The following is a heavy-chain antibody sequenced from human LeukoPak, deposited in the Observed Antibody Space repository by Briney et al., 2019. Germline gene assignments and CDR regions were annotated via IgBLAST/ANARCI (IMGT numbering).Heavy chain of an antibody. CDR3: AKGALIVGATFLDY. CDR2: ISWNSGSI. V-gene: IGHV3-9*03. J-gene: IGHJ4*02. D-gene: IGHD1-26*01. Sequence: PGGSLRLSCAASGFTFDDYAMHWVRQAPGKGLEWVSGISWNSGSIGYADSVKGRFTISRDNAKNSLYLQMNSLRAEDMALYYCAKGALIVGATFLDYWGQGTLVTVSS. CDR1: GFTFDDYA.